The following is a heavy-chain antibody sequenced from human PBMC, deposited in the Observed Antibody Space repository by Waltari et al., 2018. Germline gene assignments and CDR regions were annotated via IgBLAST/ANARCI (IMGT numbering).Heavy chain of an antibody. CDR2: IYTSGST. J-gene: IGHJ4*02. CDR1: GGSISSGSYY. V-gene: IGHV4-61*02. D-gene: IGHD4-17*01. CDR3: ARDRGYGDSDY. Sequence: QVQLQESGLGLVKPSQTLSLTCTVSGGSISSGSYYWSWIRQPAGKGLEWIGRIYTSGSTNYNPSLKSRVTISVDTSKNQFSLKLSSVTAADTAVYYCARDRGYGDSDYWGQGTLVTVSS.